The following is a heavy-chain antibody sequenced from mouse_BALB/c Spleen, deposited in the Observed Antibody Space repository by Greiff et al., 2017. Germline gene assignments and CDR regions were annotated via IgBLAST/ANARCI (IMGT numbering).Heavy chain of an antibody. V-gene: IGHV5-4*02. Sequence: EVQLVESGGGLVKPGGSLKLSCAASGFTFSDYYMYWVRQTPEKRLEWVATISDGGSYTYYPDSVKGRFTISRDNAKNNLYLQMSSLKSEDTAMYYCARDKGNYVRWFAYWGQGTLVTVSA. CDR1: GFTFSDYY. CDR2: ISDGGSYT. D-gene: IGHD2-1*01. CDR3: ARDKGNYVRWFAY. J-gene: IGHJ3*01.